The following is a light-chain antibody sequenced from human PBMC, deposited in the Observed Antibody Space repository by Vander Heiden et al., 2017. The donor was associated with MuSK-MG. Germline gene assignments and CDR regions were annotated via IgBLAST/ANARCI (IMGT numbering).Light chain of an antibody. V-gene: IGKV1-NL1*01. Sequence: DIQMTQSPSSLSASVGDRLTITCRASQDITNSLAWYQQIPGKAPKLLLYAASKLQRGVPSRFSGSGYGTHYTLTITNLQPEDFAPYYCQQYVSNPSLAFGGGTKVELK. CDR1: QDITNS. CDR2: AAS. J-gene: IGKJ4*01. CDR3: QQYVSNPSLA.